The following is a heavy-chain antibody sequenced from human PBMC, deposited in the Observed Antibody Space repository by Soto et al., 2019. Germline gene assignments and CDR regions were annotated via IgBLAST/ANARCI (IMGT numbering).Heavy chain of an antibody. CDR1: GGSIISGY. V-gene: IGHV4-59*01. CDR2: ISYSGHT. D-gene: IGHD1-26*01. CDR3: LGLRRYTGSPIDE. J-gene: IGHJ4*02. Sequence: PSVTLSLTCTLSGGSIISGYRSWIWQPPGNALEWIGYISYSGHTNGNPSVKSRVTLSWHPPRNPFCLRRRTVATAYTAVYYCLGLRRYTGSPIDEWGQGTLVTVSS.